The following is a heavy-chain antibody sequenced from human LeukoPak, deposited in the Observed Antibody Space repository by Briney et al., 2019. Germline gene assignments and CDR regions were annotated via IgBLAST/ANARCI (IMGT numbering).Heavy chain of an antibody. CDR2: IIPIFGTA. J-gene: IGHJ5*02. Sequence: SVKVSCKASGGTFSSYAISWVRQAPGQGLEWVGGIIPIFGTANYAQKFQGRVTITADESTSTAYMELSSLRSEDTAVYYCARDVGVVAARFDPWGQGTLVTVSS. CDR1: GGTFSSYA. V-gene: IGHV1-69*13. D-gene: IGHD2-15*01. CDR3: ARDVGVVAARFDP.